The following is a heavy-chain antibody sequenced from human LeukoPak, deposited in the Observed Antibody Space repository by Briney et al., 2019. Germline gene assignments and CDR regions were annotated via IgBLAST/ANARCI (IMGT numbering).Heavy chain of an antibody. J-gene: IGHJ4*02. Sequence: PSETLSLTCTVSGASISSSGYSWGWIRQPPGKGLEWIGSISYSGSTFYNPSLKSRVTISVDTSKNQFSLKLSSVTAADTAVYYCARHPGRLFDYWGQGTLVTVSS. V-gene: IGHV4-39*01. CDR1: GASISSSGYS. CDR3: ARHPGRLFDY. CDR2: ISYSGST.